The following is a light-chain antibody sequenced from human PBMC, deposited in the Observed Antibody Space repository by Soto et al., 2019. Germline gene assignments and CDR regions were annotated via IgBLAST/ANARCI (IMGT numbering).Light chain of an antibody. CDR1: SSDVGGYNY. Sequence: QSVLTQPPSASGSPGQSVTISCTGTSSDVGGYNYVSWYQQYPGKAPKLMIYEVSKRPSGVPDRFSGSKSGNTASLTVSGLQAEDEADYYCSSHAGNNNFYVFGSGTKVTVL. V-gene: IGLV2-8*01. CDR3: SSHAGNNNFYV. J-gene: IGLJ1*01. CDR2: EVS.